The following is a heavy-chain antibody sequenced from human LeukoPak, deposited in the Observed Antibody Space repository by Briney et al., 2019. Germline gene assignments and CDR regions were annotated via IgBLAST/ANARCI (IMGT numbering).Heavy chain of an antibody. J-gene: IGHJ4*02. CDR1: RFTFRSYG. CDR3: AKDVGSYSYGYWGIDY. V-gene: IGHV3-30*18. CDR2: ISYDGGNK. Sequence: GRSLRLSCAASRFTFRSYGMHWVRQAPGKGLDWVAVISYDGGNKYYADSVKGRFTISRDNSKNTLYLQMNSLRAEDTAVYYCAKDVGSYSYGYWGIDYWGQGTLVTVSS. D-gene: IGHD5-18*01.